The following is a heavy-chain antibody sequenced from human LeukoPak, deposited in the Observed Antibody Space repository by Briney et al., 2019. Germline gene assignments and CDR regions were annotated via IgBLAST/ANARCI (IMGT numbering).Heavy chain of an antibody. D-gene: IGHD1-1*01. V-gene: IGHV3-30-3*01. CDR3: ARDHAGAFDY. J-gene: IGHJ4*02. CDR1: GFTVSSYA. Sequence: GGSLRLSCAASGFTVSSYAMHWVRQAPGKGLEWVAVISYDGSNKYYADSVKGRFTISRDNSKNTLYLQMNSLRAEDTAVYYCARDHAGAFDYWGRGTLVTVSS. CDR2: ISYDGSNK.